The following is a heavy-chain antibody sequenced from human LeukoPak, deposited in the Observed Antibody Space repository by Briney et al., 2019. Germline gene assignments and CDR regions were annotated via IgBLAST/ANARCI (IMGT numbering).Heavy chain of an antibody. D-gene: IGHD3-10*01. Sequence: GGSLRLSCAASGFIFSSYWMRWLRQTPGKGLEWVANIKQDGSEKYYVDSVKGRFTISRDNAKNSLYLQMNSLRAEDTALYYCARKFYYYFDFWGQGTLVTVSS. V-gene: IGHV3-7*04. CDR3: ARKFYYYFDF. CDR1: GFIFSSYW. CDR2: IKQDGSEK. J-gene: IGHJ4*02.